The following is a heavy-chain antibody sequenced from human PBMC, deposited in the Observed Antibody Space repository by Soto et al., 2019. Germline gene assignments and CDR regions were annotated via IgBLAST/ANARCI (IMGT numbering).Heavy chain of an antibody. J-gene: IGHJ6*01. V-gene: IGHV4-31*02. CDR3: AVSRYCRSPSCDFYYNHGMEV. CDR2: IYYTGRT. D-gene: IGHD2-2*01. Sequence: SETLSLTCTVSGGSISSGDYYWSWIRQHPGKGLEWIGYIYYTGRTYYNPSLKSRVTISMDASKSQFSLKLSSVTAADTAVYYCAVSRYCRSPSCDFYYNHGMEVWGQGTTVAVSS. CDR1: GGSISSGDYY.